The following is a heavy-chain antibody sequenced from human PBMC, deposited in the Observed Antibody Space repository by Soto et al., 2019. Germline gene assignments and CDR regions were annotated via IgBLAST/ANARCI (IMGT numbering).Heavy chain of an antibody. V-gene: IGHV4-59*01. CDR1: GDSISSYY. J-gene: IGHJ4*02. D-gene: IGHD3-16*01. Sequence: QVQLQESGPGLVKPSETLSLTCTVSGDSISSYYWSWIRQPPGKGLEWIGYIYYSGSTNYNPSLKSRVTISVDTSKNQFSLKLSSVTAADTAVYYCARERGTVGDFDYWGQGTLVTVSS. CDR2: IYYSGST. CDR3: ARERGTVGDFDY.